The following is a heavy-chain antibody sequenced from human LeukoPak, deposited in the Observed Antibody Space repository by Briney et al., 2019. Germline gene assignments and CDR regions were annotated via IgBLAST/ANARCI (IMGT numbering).Heavy chain of an antibody. CDR1: GFTFSSYW. J-gene: IGHJ4*02. V-gene: IGHV3-7*01. CDR3: AREGRYFDWLYLKNLDY. CDR2: IKQDGSEK. Sequence: PGGSLRLSCAASGFTFSSYWMSWVRQAPGKGLEWVANIKQDGSEKYYVDSVKGRFTISRDNAKNSLYLQMNSLRAEDTAVYYCAREGRYFDWLYLKNLDYWGQGTLVTVSS. D-gene: IGHD3-9*01.